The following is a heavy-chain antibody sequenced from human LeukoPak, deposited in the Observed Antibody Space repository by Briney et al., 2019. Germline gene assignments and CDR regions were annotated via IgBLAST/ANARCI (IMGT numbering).Heavy chain of an antibody. V-gene: IGHV1-2*02. CDR3: ARGPHWDPHFDY. Sequence: ASVKVSCKASGYTFTGYYMHWVRQAPGQGLEWLGWINPNNGGTIYAQKFQGRVTMTRDTSISTAYMELSRLRSDDTAVYYCARGPHWDPHFDYWGQGTLVTVSS. CDR1: GYTFTGYY. J-gene: IGHJ4*02. D-gene: IGHD7-27*01. CDR2: INPNNGGT.